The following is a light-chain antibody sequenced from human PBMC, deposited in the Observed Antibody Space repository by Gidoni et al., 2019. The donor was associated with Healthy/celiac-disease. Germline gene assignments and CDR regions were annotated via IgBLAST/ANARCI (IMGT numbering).Light chain of an antibody. J-gene: IGLJ3*02. CDR3: QAWDSTVV. CDR1: KLGDKY. V-gene: IGLV3-1*01. Sequence: SYELTQPPSVSVSPGQTASITCSGDKLGDKYSSWYQQKPGQSPVLVIYRDTKRPSGIPERFSGYNSGNTATLTISGTQALDEADYYCQAWDSTVVFGGGTKLTVL. CDR2: RDT.